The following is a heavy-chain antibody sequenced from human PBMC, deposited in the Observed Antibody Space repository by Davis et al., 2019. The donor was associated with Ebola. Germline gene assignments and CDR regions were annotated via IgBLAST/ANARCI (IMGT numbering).Heavy chain of an antibody. J-gene: IGHJ4*02. CDR1: GFTFDYYA. CDR3: ARHDSGVHSTAEY. CDR2: ISATGGTT. V-gene: IGHV3-23*01. D-gene: IGHD3-10*01. Sequence: GESLKISCAASGFTFDYYAMSWVRQTPGKGLEWISAISATGGTTYYADSVQGRFRISRDNSNSTVYLLMNNLRVEDTAVYYCARHDSGVHSTAEYWGRGTLVTVSS.